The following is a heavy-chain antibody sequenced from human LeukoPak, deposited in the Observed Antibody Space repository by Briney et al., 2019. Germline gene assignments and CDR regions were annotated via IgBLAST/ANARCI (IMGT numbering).Heavy chain of an antibody. V-gene: IGHV4-59*12. Sequence: PSETLSLTCTVAGASISSWYWSWIRQPPGKGLEWIGNIHGSGNTNYNPSLRSRVSMSLDTSKNQVSLNLTSVTAADTATYFCARETMLAEFASGLGFNYWGRGILVIVSS. CDR3: ARETMLAEFASGLGFNY. CDR2: IHGSGNT. J-gene: IGHJ4*02. CDR1: GASISSWY. D-gene: IGHD3-10*02.